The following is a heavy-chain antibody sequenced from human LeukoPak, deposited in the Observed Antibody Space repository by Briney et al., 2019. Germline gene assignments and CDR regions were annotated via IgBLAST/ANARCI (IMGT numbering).Heavy chain of an antibody. Sequence: PSETLSLTCTVSGGSLSSSSYYWGWIRQPPGKGLEWIGSISYSGSTYYNPSLKSRVTISVDTSKNQFSMKMSSVTAADTAVYYCAKTSKTYDFWSGYYIRYYFDYWGQGTLVTVSS. CDR2: ISYSGST. CDR3: AKTSKTYDFWSGYYIRYYFDY. CDR1: GGSLSSSSYY. V-gene: IGHV4-39*01. D-gene: IGHD3-3*01. J-gene: IGHJ4*02.